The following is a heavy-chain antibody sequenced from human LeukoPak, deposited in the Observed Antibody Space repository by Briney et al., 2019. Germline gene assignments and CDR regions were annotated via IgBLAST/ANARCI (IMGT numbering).Heavy chain of an antibody. J-gene: IGHJ4*02. V-gene: IGHV5-51*01. CDR1: GYSFTSYW. CDR3: ARPSSSVSWEHAY. D-gene: IGHD1-26*01. CDR2: IHPGDSDT. Sequence: GESLKISCKGSGYSFTSYWIGWVRQMPGKGLEWMGIIHPGDSDTRYSPSFQGQVTISADKSISTAYLQWSSLKASDTAMYYCARPSSSVSWEHAYWGQGTLVTVSS.